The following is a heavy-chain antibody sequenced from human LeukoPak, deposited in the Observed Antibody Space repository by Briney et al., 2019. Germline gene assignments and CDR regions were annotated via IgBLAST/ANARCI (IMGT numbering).Heavy chain of an antibody. D-gene: IGHD3-22*01. CDR1: GFTFSNYG. CDR2: IWYDGVNK. V-gene: IGHV3-33*06. J-gene: IGHJ6*03. Sequence: PGRSLRLSCAASGFTFSNYGMHWVRQAPGKGLEWVAGIWYDGVNKYYADSVKGRFTVSRDNSKNTLYLQMNSLRAEDTAVYYCAKSPYYYDSSGYAFYYYMDVWGKGTTVTVSS. CDR3: AKSPYYYDSSGYAFYYYMDV.